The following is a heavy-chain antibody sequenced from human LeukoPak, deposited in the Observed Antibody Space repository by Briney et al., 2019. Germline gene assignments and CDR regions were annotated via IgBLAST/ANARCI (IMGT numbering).Heavy chain of an antibody. CDR2: IYTSGST. CDR3: ARCENYYGMDV. CDR1: GGSISSGSYY. V-gene: IGHV4-61*02. Sequence: KTSETLSLTCTVSGGSISSGSYYWSWIRQPAGKGLEWIGRIYTSGSTNYNPSLKSRVTISVDTSKNQFSLELSSVTAADTAVYYCARCENYYGMDVWGQGTTVTVSS. J-gene: IGHJ6*02.